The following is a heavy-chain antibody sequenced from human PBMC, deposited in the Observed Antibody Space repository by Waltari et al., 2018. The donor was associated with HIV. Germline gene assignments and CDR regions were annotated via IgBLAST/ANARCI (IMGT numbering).Heavy chain of an antibody. J-gene: IGHJ6*02. CDR2: INHSGST. Sequence: QVQLQQWGAGLLKPSETLSLPCAVYGGSFSGYYWSWIRQPPGKGLEWIGEINHSGSTNYNPSLKSRVTISVDTSKNQFSLKLSSVTAADTAVYYCASRPLGYYDSSGYYYYYYGMDVWGQGTTVTVSS. CDR3: ASRPLGYYDSSGYYYYYYGMDV. CDR1: GGSFSGYY. V-gene: IGHV4-34*01. D-gene: IGHD3-22*01.